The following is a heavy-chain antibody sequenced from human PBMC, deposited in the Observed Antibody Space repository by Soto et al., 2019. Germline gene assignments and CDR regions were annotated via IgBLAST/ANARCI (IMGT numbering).Heavy chain of an antibody. CDR1: GFTFSSYG. V-gene: IGHV3-33*01. Sequence: QVQLVESGGGVVQPGRSLRLSCATSGFTFSSYGMHWVRQAPGKGLEWGAVIWYDGSNKYYADSVKGRFTSSRDNSKNTLYLKMNSLRAEDTAVYYCARFPSGTYGGVADWGQGTLVTVSS. CDR3: ARFPSGTYGGVAD. D-gene: IGHD1-26*01. J-gene: IGHJ4*02. CDR2: IWYDGSNK.